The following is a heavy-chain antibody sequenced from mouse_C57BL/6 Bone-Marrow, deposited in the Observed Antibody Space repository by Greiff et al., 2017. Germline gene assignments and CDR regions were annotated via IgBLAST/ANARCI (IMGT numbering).Heavy chain of an antibody. CDR2: IDPSDSYT. CDR3: AGGWFAY. CDR1: GYTFTSYW. J-gene: IGHJ3*01. Sequence: QVQLKQPGAELVMPGASVKLSCKASGYTFTSYWMHWVKQRPGQGLEWIGEIDPSDSYTNYNQKFKGKSTLTVDKSSSTAYMQLSSLTSDDSAVYYCAGGWFAYWGQGTLVTVSA. V-gene: IGHV1-69*01.